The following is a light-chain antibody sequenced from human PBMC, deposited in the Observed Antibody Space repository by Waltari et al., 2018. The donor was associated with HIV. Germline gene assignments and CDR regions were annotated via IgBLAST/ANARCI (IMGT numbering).Light chain of an antibody. CDR1: SPNIGSNT. CDR3: AAWDDSLNGGV. CDR2: SNN. J-gene: IGLJ3*02. V-gene: IGLV1-44*01. Sequence: HSVLTQPPPAFGTPGQRVTISCSGSSPNIGSNTVNWYQQLPGPAPKLLIYSNNQRPSGVPDRFSGSKSGTSASLAISGLQSEDEADYYCAAWDDSLNGGVFGGGTKLTVL.